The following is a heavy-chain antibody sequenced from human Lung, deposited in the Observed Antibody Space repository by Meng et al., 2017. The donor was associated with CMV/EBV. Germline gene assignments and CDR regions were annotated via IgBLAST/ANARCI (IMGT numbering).Heavy chain of an antibody. CDR1: GFTFDDYA. J-gene: IGHJ4*02. V-gene: IGHV3-9*01. CDR2: ISWNSGIR. Sequence: SLKISCAASGFTFDDYAMNWVRQAPGKGLEWVSSISWNSGIRDYADSVKGRFTISRDNAQNSLYLQMINLRPEDTALYYCAKDISFRGYYGSGSFDHWGQGTXVTVYS. CDR3: AKDISFRGYYGSGSFDH. D-gene: IGHD3-10*01.